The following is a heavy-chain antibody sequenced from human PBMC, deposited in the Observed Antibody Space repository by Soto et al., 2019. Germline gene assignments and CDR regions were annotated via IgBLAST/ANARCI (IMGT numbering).Heavy chain of an antibody. V-gene: IGHV3-74*01. CDR2: INSDGSST. D-gene: IGHD6-19*01. CDR1: GSTFSSYW. CDR3: ARDPLAVERPY. Sequence: PGGSLRLSCAASGSTFSSYWMHWVRQAPGKGLVWVSRINSDGSSTSYADSVKGRFTISRDNAKNTLYLQMNSLRAEDTAVYYCARDPLAVERPYWGQGTLVTVSS. J-gene: IGHJ4*02.